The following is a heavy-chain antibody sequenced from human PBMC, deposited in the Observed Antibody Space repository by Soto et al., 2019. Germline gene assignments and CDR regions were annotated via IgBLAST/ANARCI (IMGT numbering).Heavy chain of an antibody. CDR1: GGTFSSYA. D-gene: IGHD3-10*01. CDR3: ARDQVYMVRGDNWFDP. V-gene: IGHV1-69*13. CDR2: IIPIFGTA. Sequence: SVKVSCKAPGGTFSSYAISWVRQAPGQGLEWMGGIIPIFGTANYAQKFQGRVTITADESTSTAYMELSSLRSEDTAVYYCARDQVYMVRGDNWFDPWGQGTLVTVSS. J-gene: IGHJ5*02.